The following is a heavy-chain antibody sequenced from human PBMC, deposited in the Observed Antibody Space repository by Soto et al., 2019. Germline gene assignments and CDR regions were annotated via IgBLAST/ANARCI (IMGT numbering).Heavy chain of an antibody. D-gene: IGHD3-22*01. J-gene: IGHJ4*02. CDR2: IYYSGST. V-gene: IGHV4-31*03. CDR1: GGSISSGGYY. Sequence: QVQLQESGPGLVKPSQTLSLTCTVSGGSISSGGYYWSWIRQHPGKGLEWIGYIYYSGSTYYNPSLKSRVTRTVDTSQNQFSLKLSSVTAADTAVYYCARDEMGDGYNDMWGQGTLVTVSS. CDR3: ARDEMGDGYNDM.